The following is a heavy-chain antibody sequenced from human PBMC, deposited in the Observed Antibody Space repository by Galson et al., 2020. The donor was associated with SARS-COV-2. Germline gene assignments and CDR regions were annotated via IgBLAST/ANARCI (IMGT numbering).Heavy chain of an antibody. CDR1: GFTFGDFA. CDR2: IRSRTYDGTT. Sequence: GGSLRLSRTVAGFTFGDFAMSWFRQAPGKGLEWVGFIRSRTYDGTTEYAASVKDRFTISRDDSKNVAYLQMNSLITEDTAVYYCARGGFPYYYYMDVWGKGTTVTVSS. V-gene: IGHV3-49*03. CDR3: ARGGFPYYYYMDV. J-gene: IGHJ6*03.